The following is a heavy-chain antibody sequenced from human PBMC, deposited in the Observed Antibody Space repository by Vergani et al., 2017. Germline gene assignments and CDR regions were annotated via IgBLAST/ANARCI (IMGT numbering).Heavy chain of an antibody. J-gene: IGHJ6*02. V-gene: IGHV1-46*03. CDR2: INPSGGST. Sequence: QVQLVQSGAEVKKPGASVKVSCKASGYTFTSYYMHWVRQAPGQGLEWMGIINPSGGSTSYAQKFQGRVTMTRDTSTSTVYMELSRLRSEDTAVYYCGSSDRCSGGSCYFRPVGWREGSRMGVWGQGTTVTVSS. CDR3: GSSDRCSGGSCYFRPVGWREGSRMGV. D-gene: IGHD2-15*01. CDR1: GYTFTSYY.